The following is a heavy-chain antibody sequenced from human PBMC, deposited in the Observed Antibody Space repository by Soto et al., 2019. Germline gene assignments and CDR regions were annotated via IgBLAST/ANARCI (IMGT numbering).Heavy chain of an antibody. CDR3: AKSSLGYDSTSFQYWFFDL. V-gene: IGHV3-30*18. CDR2: ISYDGGTK. Sequence: QVQLVESGGGVVQPGRSLRLSCAASGFSFSTYGMHWVRQAPGKGLEWVAVISYDGGTKYYVDSVKGRFAITRDNPKNTLYLQVNSLIPEDTAVYYCAKSSLGYDSTSFQYWFFDLWGRGTLVTVSS. CDR1: GFSFSTYG. D-gene: IGHD3-22*01. J-gene: IGHJ2*01.